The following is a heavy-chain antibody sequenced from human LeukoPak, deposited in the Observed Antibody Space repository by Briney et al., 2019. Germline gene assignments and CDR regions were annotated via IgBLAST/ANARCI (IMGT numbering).Heavy chain of an antibody. D-gene: IGHD3-10*01. J-gene: IGHJ4*02. Sequence: PGGSLRLSCAASGFSFSSHALSWVRQAPGKGLEWVAVIWYDGSNKYYADSVKGRFTISRDNSKNTLYLQMNSLRAEDTAVYYCARDSMYGSESFDYWGQGTLVTVSS. CDR3: ARDSMYGSESFDY. V-gene: IGHV3-33*08. CDR2: IWYDGSNK. CDR1: GFSFSSHA.